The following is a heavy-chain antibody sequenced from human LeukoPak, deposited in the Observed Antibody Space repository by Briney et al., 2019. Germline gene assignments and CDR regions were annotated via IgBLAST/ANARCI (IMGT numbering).Heavy chain of an antibody. J-gene: IGHJ5*02. D-gene: IGHD3-22*01. CDR1: GYTFTGYY. CDR3: ARDPAEAGSYYDSSGYQNWFDP. Sequence: ASVKVSCKASGYTFTGYYMHWVRQAPGQGLEWMGWINPNSGGTNYAQKFQGRVTMTRDTSISTAHMELSRVRSDDTAVYYCARDPAEAGSYYDSSGYQNWFDPWGQGTLVTVSS. CDR2: INPNSGGT. V-gene: IGHV1-2*02.